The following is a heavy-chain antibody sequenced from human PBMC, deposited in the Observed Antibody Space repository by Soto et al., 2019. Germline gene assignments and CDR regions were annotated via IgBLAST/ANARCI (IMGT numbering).Heavy chain of an antibody. J-gene: IGHJ5*02. CDR3: ERDPSGSYRPNWFDP. CDR2: IWYGGSNK. V-gene: IGHV3-33*01. Sequence: GGSLRLSCAASGFTFSSYGMHWVRQAPGKGLEWVAVIWYGGSNKYYADYVKGRFTISRDNSKNTLYLQMNSLRAEDTAVYYCERDPSGSYRPNWFDPWGQGTLVTVSS. D-gene: IGHD1-26*01. CDR1: GFTFSSYG.